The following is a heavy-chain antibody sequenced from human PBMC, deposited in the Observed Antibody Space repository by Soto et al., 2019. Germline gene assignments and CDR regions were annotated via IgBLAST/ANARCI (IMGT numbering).Heavy chain of an antibody. CDR1: GGTFSSYA. J-gene: IGHJ3*02. Sequence: SVKVSCKASGGTFSSYAISWVRQAPGQGLEWMGGIIPIFGTANYAQKFQGRVTMTEDTSTDTAYMELSSLRSEDTAVYYCATLKYYYDSSGLSVDAFDIWGQGTMVTVSS. CDR2: IIPIFGTA. V-gene: IGHV1-69*06. CDR3: ATLKYYYDSSGLSVDAFDI. D-gene: IGHD3-22*01.